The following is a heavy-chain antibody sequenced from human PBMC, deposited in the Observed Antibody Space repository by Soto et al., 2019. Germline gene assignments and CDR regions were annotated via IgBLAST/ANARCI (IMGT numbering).Heavy chain of an antibody. D-gene: IGHD4-17*01. CDR2: IFYRGST. J-gene: IGHJ6*02. CDR1: GGSISSSIHY. Sequence: SETLSLTCTVSGGSISSSIHYWGWIRQPPGRGLEWIGSIFYRGSTYYNPSLKSRLTISVDTSKNQFSLKLSSVTAADTAVYYCARCDYGYGMDVWGQGTTVTVSS. V-gene: IGHV4-39*01. CDR3: ARCDYGYGMDV.